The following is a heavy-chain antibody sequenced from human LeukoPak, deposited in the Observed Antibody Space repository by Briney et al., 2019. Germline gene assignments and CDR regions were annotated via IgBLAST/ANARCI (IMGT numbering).Heavy chain of an antibody. Sequence: GGSLRLSCAASGFTLSSNAMTWVRQAPGKGLEWVSAISGSGGSTYYADSVKGRFTISRDNAKNTLYLQMNSLRAEDTAVYYCARIIVGATGIDYWGQGTLVTVSS. J-gene: IGHJ4*02. D-gene: IGHD1-26*01. CDR3: ARIIVGATGIDY. CDR2: ISGSGGST. CDR1: GFTLSSNA. V-gene: IGHV3-23*01.